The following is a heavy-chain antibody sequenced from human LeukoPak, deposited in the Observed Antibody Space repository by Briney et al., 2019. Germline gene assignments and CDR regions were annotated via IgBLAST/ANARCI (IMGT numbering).Heavy chain of an antibody. Sequence: GASVKVSFKASGYTFTGYYMHWVRQAPGQGLEWMAWIKPNSGGTNYAQKFQGRVTMTRDTSISTAYMELSRLRSDDTAVYYCARGGGLLWFGELSDSYFDYWGQGTLVTVSS. J-gene: IGHJ4*02. CDR3: ARGGGLLWFGELSDSYFDY. D-gene: IGHD3-10*01. V-gene: IGHV1-2*02. CDR2: IKPNSGGT. CDR1: GYTFTGYY.